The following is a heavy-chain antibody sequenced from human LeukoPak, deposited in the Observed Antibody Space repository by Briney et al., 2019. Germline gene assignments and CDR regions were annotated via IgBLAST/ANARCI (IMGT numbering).Heavy chain of an antibody. D-gene: IGHD3-3*01. J-gene: IGHJ4*02. CDR1: GFTFSSYA. CDR3: AKALSITIFGVVIYFDH. Sequence: GGSLRLSCAASGFTFSSYAMSWVRQAPGKGLEWVSAISGSGGSTYYADSVKGRFTISRDNSKNTLYLQMNSLRAEDTAVYYCAKALSITIFGVVIYFDHWGQGTLVTVSS. V-gene: IGHV3-23*01. CDR2: ISGSGGST.